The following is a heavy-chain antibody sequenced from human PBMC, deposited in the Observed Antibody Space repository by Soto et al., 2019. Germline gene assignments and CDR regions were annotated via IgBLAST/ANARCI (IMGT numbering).Heavy chain of an antibody. CDR1: GFTFSSYG. CDR2: IWYDGSNK. CDR3: AREMYSSSWYTLRYYYYYYMDV. D-gene: IGHD6-13*01. J-gene: IGHJ6*03. Sequence: HPGGSLRLSCAASGFTFSSYGMHWVRQAPGKGLEWVAVIWYDGSNKYYADSVKGRFTISRDNSKNTLYLQMNSLRAEDTAVYYCAREMYSSSWYTLRYYYYYYMDVWGKGTTVTVSS. V-gene: IGHV3-33*01.